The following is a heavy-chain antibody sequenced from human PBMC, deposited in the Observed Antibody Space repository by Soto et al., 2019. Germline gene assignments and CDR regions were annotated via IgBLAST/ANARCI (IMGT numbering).Heavy chain of an antibody. CDR3: AGPILNGYSTSGSNWFDT. V-gene: IGHV4-39*01. D-gene: IGHD3-9*01. Sequence: PSETLSLTCTVSGGSISSSSYYWGWIRQPPGEGLEWIGSIYYSGSTYYNPSLKSRVTISVDTSKNQFSLKLSSVTAADTAVYYCAGPILNGYSTSGSNWFDTWGQGTLVTVSS. CDR1: GGSISSSSYY. J-gene: IGHJ5*02. CDR2: IYYSGST.